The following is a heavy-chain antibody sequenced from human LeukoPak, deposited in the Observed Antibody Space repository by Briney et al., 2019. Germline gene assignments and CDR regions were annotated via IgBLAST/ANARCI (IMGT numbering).Heavy chain of an antibody. J-gene: IGHJ4*02. D-gene: IGHD3-3*01. CDR3: ATLESEGY. CDR2: VDPEDHEI. CDR1: GYTFTDYY. V-gene: IGHV1-69-2*01. Sequence: ATVKICCKVSGYTFTDYYIHWLQQAPGKGPEWMGRVDPEDHEIIYAEKFQGRVTITADTSTGTAYMQLSSLRSEDTAVYYCATLESEGYWGQGTLVTVSS.